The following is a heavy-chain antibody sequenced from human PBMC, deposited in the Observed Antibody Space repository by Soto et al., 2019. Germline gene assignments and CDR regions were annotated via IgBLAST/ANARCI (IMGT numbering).Heavy chain of an antibody. CDR2: IHSSGSI. V-gene: IGHV4-30-4*01. Sequence: PSETLSLTCTVSGGSISSDDYYWSWIRQAPGRGLEWIGYIHSSGSIYYNPSLKSRATMSLDTAGNQFSLKVSSVTVADTAVYYCARDLDGLHDDTSGPFPRPGWGQGTRGTVSS. CDR3: ARDLDGLHDDTSGPFPRPG. D-gene: IGHD3-22*01. CDR1: GGSISSDDYY. J-gene: IGHJ1*01.